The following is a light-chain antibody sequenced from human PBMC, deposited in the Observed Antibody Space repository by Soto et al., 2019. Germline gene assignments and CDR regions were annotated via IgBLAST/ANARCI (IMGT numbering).Light chain of an antibody. CDR2: GAS. Sequence: EIVLTQSPGTLSLSPGERATLSCRASQSVTSSYLAWYQQNPGQAPRLLIYGASSRATGIPDRFSGSGFGTDFTLTMSRLEPEDFAVYYCQQYGSSPGTFGQGTKMEI. V-gene: IGKV3-20*01. J-gene: IGKJ1*01. CDR3: QQYGSSPGT. CDR1: QSVTSSY.